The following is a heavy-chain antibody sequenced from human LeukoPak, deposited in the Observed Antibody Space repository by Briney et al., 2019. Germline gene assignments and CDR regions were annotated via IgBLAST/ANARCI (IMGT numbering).Heavy chain of an antibody. V-gene: IGHV4-61*02. CDR3: AVSIAAAGTFAGDYYYYYGMDV. Sequence: KASETLSLTRTVSGGSLNSCCYYWSWIRQPAGKGLEWIGRIFTSGNPNYNPSLKSRVTISVDTSKNQFSLKLSSVTAADTAVYYCAVSIAAAGTFAGDYYYYYGMDVWGQGTTVTVSS. J-gene: IGHJ6*02. D-gene: IGHD6-13*01. CDR1: GGSLNSCCYY. CDR2: IFTSGNP.